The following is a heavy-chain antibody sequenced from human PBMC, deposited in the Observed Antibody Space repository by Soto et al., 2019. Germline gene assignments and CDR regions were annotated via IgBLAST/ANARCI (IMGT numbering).Heavy chain of an antibody. CDR1: GVTVSSNY. CDR3: ARVQPSTVTFDD. V-gene: IGHV3-53*01. Sequence: PVWSLRLSCAASGVTVSSNYMSWVRQAPGKGLEWVSVIYSGGSTYYADSVKGRFTISRDNSKNTLYLQMNSLRAEDTAVYYWARVQPSTVTFDDCGKGHLVTVYS. CDR2: IYSGGST. J-gene: IGHJ4*02. D-gene: IGHD4-17*01.